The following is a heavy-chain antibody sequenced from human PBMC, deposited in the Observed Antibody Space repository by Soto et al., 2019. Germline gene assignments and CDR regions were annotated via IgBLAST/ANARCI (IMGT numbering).Heavy chain of an antibody. V-gene: IGHV2-5*02. CDR3: VQSRCGGDCLQSYSSHSYYGLDV. J-gene: IGHJ6*02. CDR2: IYWDDDK. Sequence: QITLKESGPTLVKPTQTLTLTCTFSGFSLSTIGVGVGWIRQPPGKALEWLALIYWDDDKRYSPSLKSRLTVTKDTSKNQVVLTMHNMDPVDTATYYCVQSRCGGDCLQSYSSHSYYGLDVWGQGTTVTVSS. D-gene: IGHD2-21*02. CDR1: GFSLSTIGVG.